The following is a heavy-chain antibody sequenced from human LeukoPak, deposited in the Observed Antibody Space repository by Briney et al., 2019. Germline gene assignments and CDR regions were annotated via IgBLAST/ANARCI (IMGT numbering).Heavy chain of an antibody. J-gene: IGHJ3*02. D-gene: IGHD2-21*02. CDR1: GGTFSSYA. CDR3: ARGAVVVTAILAFDI. Sequence: SVKVSCKASGGTFSSYAISWVRQAPGQGLEWMGGIIPIFGTANYAQKFQGRVTITTHESTSTAYMELSSLRSEDTAVYYCARGAVVVTAILAFDIWGQGTMVTVSS. CDR2: IIPIFGTA. V-gene: IGHV1-69*05.